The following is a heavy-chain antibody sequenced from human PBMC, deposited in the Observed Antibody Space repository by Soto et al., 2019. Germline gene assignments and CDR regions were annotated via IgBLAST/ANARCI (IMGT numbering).Heavy chain of an antibody. CDR2: ISYDGSNK. CDR3: ARDSVVVPNDY. D-gene: IGHD2-15*01. V-gene: IGHV3-30-3*01. CDR1: GFTFSSYA. Sequence: QVQLVESGGGVVQPGRSLRLSCAASGFTFSSYAMHWVRQAPGKGLEWVAVISYDGSNKYYADSVKGRFTISRENSKNTLYRPMNSLRAEDTAVYYCARDSVVVPNDYWGQGTLVTVCS. J-gene: IGHJ4*02.